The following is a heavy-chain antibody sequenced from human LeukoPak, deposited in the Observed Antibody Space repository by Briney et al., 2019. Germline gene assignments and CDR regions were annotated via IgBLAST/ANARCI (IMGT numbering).Heavy chain of an antibody. CDR2: VSYDGSDK. CDR1: GFTFSNYG. D-gene: IGHD2-2*01. Sequence: GGSLRLSCAASGFTFSNYGMLWGRQAPGKGLEWVAVVSYDGSDKHYADSVKGRFTISRDNSKNTLYLQVNSLRGDDTAVYYCANRFCTSSGCGVDYWGQGTLVTVSS. V-gene: IGHV3-30*18. CDR3: ANRFCTSSGCGVDY. J-gene: IGHJ4*02.